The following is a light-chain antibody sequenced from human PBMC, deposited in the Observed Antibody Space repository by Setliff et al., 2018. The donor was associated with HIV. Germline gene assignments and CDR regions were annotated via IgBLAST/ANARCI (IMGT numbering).Light chain of an antibody. J-gene: IGLJ1*01. CDR2: EVS. CDR3: SSYAGRSNSVYV. V-gene: IGLV2-23*02. Sequence: QSALTQPASVSGSPGQSITISCTGTSSDVGGYNLVSWYQQHPGKGPKLLISEVSQRPSGVSNRFSASKSGNTASLTISGLQAEDEADYYCSSYAGRSNSVYVFGTGTKVTVL. CDR1: SSDVGGYNL.